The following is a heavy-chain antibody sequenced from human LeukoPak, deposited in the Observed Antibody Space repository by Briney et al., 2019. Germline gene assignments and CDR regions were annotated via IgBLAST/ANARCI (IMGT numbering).Heavy chain of an antibody. D-gene: IGHD3-22*01. J-gene: IGHJ1*01. CDR3: ARDSDSSGYYLDFQH. CDR1: GFTFSSYS. CDR2: ISSSSSTI. V-gene: IGHV3-48*04. Sequence: PGGSLRLSCAASGFTFSSYSMNWVRQAPGKGLEWVSYISSSSSTIYYADSVKGRFTISRDNAKNSLYLQMNSLRAEDTAVYYCARDSDSSGYYLDFQHWGQGTLVTVSS.